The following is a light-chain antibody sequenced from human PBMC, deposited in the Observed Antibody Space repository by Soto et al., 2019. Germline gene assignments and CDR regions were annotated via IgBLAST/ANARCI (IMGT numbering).Light chain of an antibody. CDR2: RNN. CDR3: AAWDASLSGRVV. J-gene: IGLJ2*01. Sequence: QSVLTQPPSASGTPGQRVTISCSGSSSNIGSNYVYWYQQLPETAPKLLIYRNNQRTSGVPDRFYGSKSGTSASLAISGLRSEDEADYYFAAWDASLSGRVVFGGGTKLTVL. CDR1: SSNIGSNY. V-gene: IGLV1-47*01.